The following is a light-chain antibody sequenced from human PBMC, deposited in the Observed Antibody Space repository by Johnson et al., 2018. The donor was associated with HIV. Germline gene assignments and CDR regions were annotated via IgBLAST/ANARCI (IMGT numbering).Light chain of an antibody. V-gene: IGLV1-51*01. CDR3: VTWDSSLSALYV. CDR2: ENN. CDR1: SSNIGNNY. J-gene: IGLJ1*01. Sequence: QSVLTQPPSVSAAPGQKVTISCSGSSSNIGNNYVSWYQQLPGTAPKLLIYENNKRPSGIPDRFSGSKSGTYATPGITGLQTGDEAAYYCVTWDSSLSALYVFGTGTKVTVL.